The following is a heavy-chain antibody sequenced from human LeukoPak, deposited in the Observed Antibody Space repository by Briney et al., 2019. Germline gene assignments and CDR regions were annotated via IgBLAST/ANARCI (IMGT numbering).Heavy chain of an antibody. J-gene: IGHJ4*02. V-gene: IGHV3-23*01. Sequence: GGSLRLSCAASGFTFSDHAMSWVRQAPAKGLEWVSSINGNGGGSYYIDSVKGRFTVSRDNSENALYLQMNNLRTEDTAVYFCARKTATQNFDSWGQGTLVTVSS. D-gene: IGHD2-21*02. CDR1: GFTFSDHA. CDR3: ARKTATQNFDS. CDR2: INGNGGGS.